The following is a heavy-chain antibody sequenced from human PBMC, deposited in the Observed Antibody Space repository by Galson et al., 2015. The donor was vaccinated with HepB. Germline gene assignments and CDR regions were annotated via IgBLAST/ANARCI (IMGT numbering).Heavy chain of an antibody. D-gene: IGHD2-15*01. CDR2: ITSSGGNR. CDR1: GFSFTRYA. CDR3: AKDGIMVANNPYHFHY. Sequence: SLRLSCAASGFSFTRYAMTWVRQAPGKGLEWVSSITSSGGNRYYTDSVKGRFTVSRDNSKNTLLLQLNRLRAEDTARYFCAKDGIMVANNPYHFHYWGQGTLVTVSS. J-gene: IGHJ4*02. V-gene: IGHV3-23*01.